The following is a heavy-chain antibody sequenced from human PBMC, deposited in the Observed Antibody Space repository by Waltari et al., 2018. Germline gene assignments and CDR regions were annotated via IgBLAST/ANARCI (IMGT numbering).Heavy chain of an antibody. Sequence: EVQLVESGGGLIQPGGSLRLSCAASGFTVRSTSMSWVRQAPGKGLEWVSVIYSGGSTYYADSVKGRFTISRDNSKNTLYLQMNSLRAEDTAVYYCAREAVAGTFDYWGQGTLVTVSS. CDR2: IYSGGST. CDR3: AREAVAGTFDY. CDR1: GFTVRSTS. D-gene: IGHD6-19*01. V-gene: IGHV3-53*01. J-gene: IGHJ4*02.